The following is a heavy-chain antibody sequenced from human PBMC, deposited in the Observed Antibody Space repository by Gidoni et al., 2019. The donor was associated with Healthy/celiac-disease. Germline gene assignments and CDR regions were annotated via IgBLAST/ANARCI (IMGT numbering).Heavy chain of an antibody. D-gene: IGHD1-26*01. V-gene: IGHV2-70*04. CDR2: IEWDDDK. J-gene: IGHJ4*02. Sequence: QVTLKESGPALVTPTQPLTLPCTFPGFSLSTSGMRVSWIRQPPGQALEWLAHIEWDDDKFYSTSLKTRITIAKDTSKNQVVLTMTNMDPVDTATYYCARNSGSYHFDYWGQGTMVTVSA. CDR3: ARNSGSYHFDY. CDR1: GFSLSTSGMR.